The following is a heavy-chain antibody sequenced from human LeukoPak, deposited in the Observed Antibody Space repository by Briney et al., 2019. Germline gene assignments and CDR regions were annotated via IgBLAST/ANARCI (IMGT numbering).Heavy chain of an antibody. CDR2: ISWSSGII. CDR3: ARVSGYGPNYYYYYGMDV. J-gene: IGHJ6*02. CDR1: GFTFDDHG. V-gene: IGHV3-9*01. D-gene: IGHD5-18*01. Sequence: GGSLRLSCAASGFTFDDHGMHWVRQAPGKGLEWVSGISWSSGIIGYADSVKGRFTISRDNSKNTLYLQMNSLRAEDTAVYYCARVSGYGPNYYYYYGMDVWGQGTTVTVSS.